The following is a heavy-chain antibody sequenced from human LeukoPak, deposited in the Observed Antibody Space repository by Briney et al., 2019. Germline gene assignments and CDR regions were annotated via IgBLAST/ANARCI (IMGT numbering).Heavy chain of an antibody. Sequence: SETLSLTCAVYGGSFSGYYWSWIRQPPGKGLEWIGEINHSGSTNYNPSLKSRVTISVDTSKNQFSLKLSSVTAADTAVYYCAGSLRARPFDYWGQGTLVTVSS. J-gene: IGHJ4*02. CDR2: INHSGST. CDR1: GGSFSGYY. CDR3: AGSLRARPFDY. V-gene: IGHV4-34*01.